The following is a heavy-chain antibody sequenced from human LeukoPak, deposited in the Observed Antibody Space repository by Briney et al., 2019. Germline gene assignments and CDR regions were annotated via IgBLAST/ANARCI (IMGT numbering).Heavy chain of an antibody. J-gene: IGHJ4*02. CDR2: ISGGGDTI. CDR3: ARDLNTPGIHCKNYFDY. Sequence: GGSLRLSCAASGFTFNRYAMTWVRQAPGKGLEWVSTISGGGDTIYNADSVKGRFTISRDNSKNTVYLQMNTLRAEDTALYYCARDLNTPGIHCKNYFDYWGQGTLVTVSS. V-gene: IGHV3-23*01. CDR1: GFTFNRYA. D-gene: IGHD2/OR15-2a*01.